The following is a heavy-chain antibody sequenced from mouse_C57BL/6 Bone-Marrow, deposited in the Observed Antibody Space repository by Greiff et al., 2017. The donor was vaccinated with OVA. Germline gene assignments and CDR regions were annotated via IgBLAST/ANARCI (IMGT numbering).Heavy chain of an antibody. V-gene: IGHV1-15*01. CDR2: IDPETGGT. Sequence: VKLMESGAELVRPGASVTLSCKASGYTFTDYEMHWVKQTPVLGLEWIGAIDPETGGTAYNQKFKGKAILTADKSSSTAYMELRSLTSEDSAVYYCTRGYSNYYAMDYWGQGTSVTVSS. CDR1: GYTFTDYE. D-gene: IGHD2-5*01. J-gene: IGHJ4*01. CDR3: TRGYSNYYAMDY.